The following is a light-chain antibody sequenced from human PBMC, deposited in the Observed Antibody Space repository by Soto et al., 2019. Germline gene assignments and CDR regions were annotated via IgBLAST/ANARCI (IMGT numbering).Light chain of an antibody. CDR1: QSISNH. CDR2: AAS. V-gene: IGKV1-39*01. CDR3: QQYKNWPLT. J-gene: IGKJ4*01. Sequence: DIQMTQSPSSLSASVEGRVSITCRASQSISNHLNWYQQKPGKAPKLLIFAASSLQSGVPSRFSGSRSGPDFTLTISSLQPEDLAVYYCQQYKNWPLTFGGGTKVDIK.